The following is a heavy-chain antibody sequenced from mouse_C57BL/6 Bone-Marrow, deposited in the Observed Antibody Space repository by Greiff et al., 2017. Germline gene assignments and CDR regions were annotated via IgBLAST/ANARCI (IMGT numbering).Heavy chain of an antibody. D-gene: IGHD4-1*01. CDR2: IHPNSGST. CDR1: GYTFTSYW. J-gene: IGHJ4*01. Sequence: QVQLQQPGAELVKPGASVKLSCKASGYTFTSYWMHWVKQRPGQGLEWIGMIHPNSGSTNYNEKFKSKATLTVDKSSSTAYMQLSSLTSEDSAVYYCARLSILGAMDYWGQGTSVTVSS. CDR3: ARLSILGAMDY. V-gene: IGHV1-64*01.